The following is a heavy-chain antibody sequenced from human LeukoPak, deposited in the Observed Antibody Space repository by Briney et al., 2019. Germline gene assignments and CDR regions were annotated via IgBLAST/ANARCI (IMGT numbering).Heavy chain of an antibody. V-gene: IGHV3-11*01. D-gene: IGHD3-22*01. CDR1: GFTFSDYY. J-gene: IGHJ4*02. Sequence: GGSLRLSCAASGFTFSDYYMTWIRQAPGKGLEWVSYISSSTGSAIYYTDSVKGRFTISRDNAKNSLFLQMNSLRAEDTAAYFCARVSHSRVDYWGQGTLVTVSS. CDR3: ARVSHSRVDY. CDR2: ISSSTGSAI.